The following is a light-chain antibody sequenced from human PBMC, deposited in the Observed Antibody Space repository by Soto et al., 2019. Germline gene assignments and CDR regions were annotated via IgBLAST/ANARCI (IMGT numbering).Light chain of an antibody. J-gene: IGKJ1*01. V-gene: IGKV1-5*03. Sequence: DIQMIQSPSTLSASVGDRVTITCRASQSTSTWLAWYQQRPGKTPKLLISEASKLESGVPSRFSGSGSGTEFTLTISSLQPDDFATYYCQQYITYPYAFGQGTKVDIK. CDR1: QSTSTW. CDR2: EAS. CDR3: QQYITYPYA.